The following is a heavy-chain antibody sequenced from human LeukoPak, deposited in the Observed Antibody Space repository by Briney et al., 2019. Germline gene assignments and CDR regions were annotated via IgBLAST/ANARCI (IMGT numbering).Heavy chain of an antibody. V-gene: IGHV1-69*05. CDR1: GGTFSSYA. Sequence: SVKVSCKASGGTFSSYAISWVRQAPGQGLEWMGGIIPIFGTANYAQKFQGRVTITTDESTSTAYMELSSLRSEDTAVYYCARYYYDSSGYYGAFDIWGQGTVVTVSS. D-gene: IGHD3-22*01. CDR2: IIPIFGTA. J-gene: IGHJ3*02. CDR3: ARYYYDSSGYYGAFDI.